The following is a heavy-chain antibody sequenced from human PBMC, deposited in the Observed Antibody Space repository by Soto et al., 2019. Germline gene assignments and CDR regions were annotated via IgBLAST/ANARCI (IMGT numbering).Heavy chain of an antibody. CDR3: IRIAVAGTGY. CDR2: IRSKANSYAT. Sequence: GGSLRLSCAASGFTFSGSAMHWVRQASGKGLEWVGRIRSKANSYATAYAASVKGRFTISRDDSKNTAYLQMNSLKTEDTAVYYCIRIAVAGTGYWGQGTLVTVSS. D-gene: IGHD6-19*01. J-gene: IGHJ4*02. CDR1: GFTFSGSA. V-gene: IGHV3-73*01.